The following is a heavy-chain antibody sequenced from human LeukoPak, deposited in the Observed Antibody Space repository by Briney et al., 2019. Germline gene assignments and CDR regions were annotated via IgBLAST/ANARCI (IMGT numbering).Heavy chain of an antibody. CDR2: ISYDGSNK. J-gene: IGHJ4*02. V-gene: IGHV3-30-3*01. CDR3: AREWGLRLFDY. CDR1: GFTFSSYA. Sequence: PGGSLRLSCAASGFTFSSYAMHCVRQAPGKGLEWVAVISYDGSNKYHADSVKGRFTISRDNSKNTLYLQMNSLRVEDTAVYYCAREWGLRLFDYWGQGTLVTVSS. D-gene: IGHD3-16*01.